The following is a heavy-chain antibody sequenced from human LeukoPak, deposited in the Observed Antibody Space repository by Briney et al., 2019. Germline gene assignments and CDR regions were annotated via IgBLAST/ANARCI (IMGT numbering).Heavy chain of an antibody. V-gene: IGHV5-51*01. D-gene: IGHD5-24*01. J-gene: IGHJ5*02. CDR2: IFLGDSDT. Sequence: GSSPQISCKGSGYSFTTYWIGWVRQQPAKGLAGMGIIFLGDSDTISSPSFQGQVTISAYKSINSAYLQWSSLKASDTAMYYCARLINYGWFDPWGQGTLVTVSS. CDR3: ARLINYGWFDP. CDR1: GYSFTTYW.